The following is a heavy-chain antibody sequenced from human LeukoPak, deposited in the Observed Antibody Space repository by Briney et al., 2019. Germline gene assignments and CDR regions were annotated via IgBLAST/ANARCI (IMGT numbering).Heavy chain of an antibody. CDR1: GYTFTSYD. D-gene: IGHD3-10*01. Sequence: GDSVKVSCKASGYTFTSYDINWVRQATGQGLEWMGWMNPNSGNTGYAQKFQGRVTMTRNTSISTAYMELSSLRSEDTAVYYCARTRRITMVRGVYYFDYWGQGTLVTASS. CDR3: ARTRRITMVRGVYYFDY. J-gene: IGHJ4*02. CDR2: MNPNSGNT. V-gene: IGHV1-8*01.